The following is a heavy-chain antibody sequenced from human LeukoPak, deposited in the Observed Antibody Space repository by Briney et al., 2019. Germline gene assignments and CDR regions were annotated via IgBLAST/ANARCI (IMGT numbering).Heavy chain of an antibody. CDR2: INPSGGST. J-gene: IGHJ6*03. V-gene: IGHV1-46*01. CDR3: ARGFCSSTSCYDPPFYYYYMDV. CDR1: GYTFTSYG. D-gene: IGHD2-2*01. Sequence: ASVKVSCKASGYTFTSYGISWVRQAPGQGLEWMGIINPSGGSTSYAQKFQGRVTMTRDTSTSTVYMELSSLRSEDTAVYYCARGFCSSTSCYDPPFYYYYMDVWGKGTTVTVSS.